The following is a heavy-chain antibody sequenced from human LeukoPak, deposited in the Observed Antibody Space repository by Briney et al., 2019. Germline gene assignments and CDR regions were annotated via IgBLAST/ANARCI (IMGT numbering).Heavy chain of an antibody. CDR1: GGTFISYT. Sequence: SVKVSCKASGGTFISYTISWVRQAPGQGLEWMGRIIPILGIANYAQKFQGRVTITADKSTSTAYMELSSLRSEDTAVYYCARDARGGDSVYWGQGTLVTVSS. D-gene: IGHD2-21*01. J-gene: IGHJ4*01. CDR3: ARDARGGDSVY. V-gene: IGHV1-69*04. CDR2: IIPILGIA.